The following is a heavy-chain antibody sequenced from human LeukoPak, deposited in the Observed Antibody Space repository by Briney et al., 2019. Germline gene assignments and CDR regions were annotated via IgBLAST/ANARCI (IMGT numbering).Heavy chain of an antibody. Sequence: SETLSLTCAVYGGSFSGYYWSWIPQPPGEGLEWIGEINHSGSTNYNPSLKSRVTISVDTSKNQFSLKLSSVTAADTAVYYCARGDRYSSSWYSPRFDPWGQGTLVTVSS. J-gene: IGHJ5*02. CDR3: ARGDRYSSSWYSPRFDP. V-gene: IGHV4-34*01. CDR1: GGSFSGYY. D-gene: IGHD6-13*01. CDR2: INHSGST.